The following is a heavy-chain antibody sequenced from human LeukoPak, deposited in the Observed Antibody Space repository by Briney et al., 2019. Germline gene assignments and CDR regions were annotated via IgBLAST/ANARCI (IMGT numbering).Heavy chain of an antibody. J-gene: IGHJ5*02. CDR1: GGTFSSYA. V-gene: IGHV1-69*05. D-gene: IGHD3-10*01. Sequence: GASVKVSCKASGGTFSSYAISWVRQAPGQGLEWMGGIIPLFGTANYTQKFQGRVTITTDESTSTAYMELSSLRSEDTAVYYCARVDYRDITMVRGVHNWFDPWGQGTLVTVSS. CDR2: IIPLFGTA. CDR3: ARVDYRDITMVRGVHNWFDP.